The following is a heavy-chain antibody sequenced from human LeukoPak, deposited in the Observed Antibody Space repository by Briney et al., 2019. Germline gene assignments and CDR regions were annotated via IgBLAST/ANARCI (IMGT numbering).Heavy chain of an antibody. Sequence: PSQTLSLTCTVSGGSISSSDYYWSWIRQPPGKGLVWIGYIYYSGSTYYNPSLKSRVTISVDTSKNQFSLKLSSVTAADTAVYYCARAAAGPTRSNAFDIWGQGTMVTVSS. J-gene: IGHJ3*02. V-gene: IGHV4-30-4*01. CDR2: IYYSGST. D-gene: IGHD6-13*01. CDR1: GGSISSSDYY. CDR3: ARAAAGPTRSNAFDI.